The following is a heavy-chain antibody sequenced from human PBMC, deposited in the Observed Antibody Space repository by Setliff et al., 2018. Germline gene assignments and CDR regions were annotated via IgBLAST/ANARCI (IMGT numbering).Heavy chain of an antibody. D-gene: IGHD4-17*01. V-gene: IGHV3-7*01. Sequence: GGSLRLSCAASGYTFSRYWMDWVRQAPGKGLEWVANIKEDGSEKHYVDSVKGRFTISRDNSKNTLYLQMNSLRAEDTAVYYCARHYGDSSAFDYWGQGTLVTVS. CDR1: GYTFSRYW. CDR2: IKEDGSEK. J-gene: IGHJ4*02. CDR3: ARHYGDSSAFDY.